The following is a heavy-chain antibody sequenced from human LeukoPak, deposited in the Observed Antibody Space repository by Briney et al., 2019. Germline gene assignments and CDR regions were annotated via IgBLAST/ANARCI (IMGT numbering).Heavy chain of an antibody. Sequence: SVKVSCKASGGTFSSYAISWVRQAPGQGLEWMGGIIPIFGTANYAQKFQGRVTITTDESTSTAYMELSSLRSEDTAVYYCVVVRYFDSSRTFDYWGQGTLVTVSS. CDR1: GGTFSSYA. CDR3: VVVRYFDSSRTFDY. J-gene: IGHJ4*02. V-gene: IGHV1-69*05. D-gene: IGHD3-9*01. CDR2: IIPIFGTA.